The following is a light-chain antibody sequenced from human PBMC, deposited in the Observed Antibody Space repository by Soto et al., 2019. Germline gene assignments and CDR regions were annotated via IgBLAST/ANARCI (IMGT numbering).Light chain of an antibody. V-gene: IGLV2-8*01. CDR1: SGDVGGYNY. CDR3: SSYAASSTV. J-gene: IGLJ1*01. CDR2: EVN. Sequence: QSALTQPPSGSGSPGQSVAISGTGTSGDVGGYNYVSWYQQHPGKAPKLMIYEVNKRPSGVPDRFSGSKSGNTASLTVSGLQAEDEADYSRSSYAASSTVFGTGTKVNVL.